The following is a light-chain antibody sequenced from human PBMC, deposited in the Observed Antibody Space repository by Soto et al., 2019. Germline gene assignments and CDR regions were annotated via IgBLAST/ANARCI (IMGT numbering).Light chain of an antibody. Sequence: EILLTQSPGTLSLSPGERATLSCRASQSVRNSYLAWYQQKPGQAPRLLIYGASGRATGIPDRFSGSGSGTDFTLTISRLEPEDCAVYYWQQYGSSPYTFGQGTKLEI. CDR2: GAS. J-gene: IGKJ2*01. CDR1: QSVRNSY. V-gene: IGKV3-20*01. CDR3: QQYGSSPYT.